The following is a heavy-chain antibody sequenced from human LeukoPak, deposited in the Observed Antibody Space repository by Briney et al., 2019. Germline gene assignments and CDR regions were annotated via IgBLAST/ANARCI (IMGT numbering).Heavy chain of an antibody. CDR1: GGSISSSSYY. Sequence: SETLSLTCTVSGGSISSSSYYWGWIRQPPGKGLEWNESIYYSGSTYYNPSLKSRVTISVDTSKNQFSLKLSSVTAADTAVYYCARQESGDILTGYLGWGQGTLVTVSS. CDR2: IYYSGST. V-gene: IGHV4-39*01. J-gene: IGHJ4*02. CDR3: ARQESGDILTGYLG. D-gene: IGHD3-9*01.